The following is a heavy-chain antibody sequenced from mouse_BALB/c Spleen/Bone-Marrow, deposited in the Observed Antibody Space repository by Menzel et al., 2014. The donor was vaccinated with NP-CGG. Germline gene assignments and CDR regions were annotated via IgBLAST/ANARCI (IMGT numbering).Heavy chain of an antibody. CDR3: AREGYDYDWFAD. D-gene: IGHD2-4*01. CDR2: ISGGGSYI. Sequence: EVQVVESGGDLVKPGGSLKLSCAASGFTFSNYGMSWVRQTPEKRLEWVATISGGGSYIYYADNVKGRFIISRDNAKNNLYLQVRSLRSEDTALYYCAREGYDYDWFADWGQGTLVTVSA. CDR1: GFTFSNYG. V-gene: IGHV5-9-2*01. J-gene: IGHJ3*01.